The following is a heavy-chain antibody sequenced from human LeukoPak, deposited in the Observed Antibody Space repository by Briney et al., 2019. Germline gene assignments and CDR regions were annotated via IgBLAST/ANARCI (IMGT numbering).Heavy chain of an antibody. CDR1: GFTFSSYS. Sequence: TAGGSLRLSCAASGFTFSSYSMNWVRQAPGKGLEWVSSISSSSSYIYYADSVKGRFTISRDNAKNSLYLQMNSLRAEDTAVYYCARDHRPTFWSGYYPYYMDVWGKGTTVTVSS. V-gene: IGHV3-21*01. CDR3: ARDHRPTFWSGYYPYYMDV. J-gene: IGHJ6*03. D-gene: IGHD3-3*01. CDR2: ISSSSSYI.